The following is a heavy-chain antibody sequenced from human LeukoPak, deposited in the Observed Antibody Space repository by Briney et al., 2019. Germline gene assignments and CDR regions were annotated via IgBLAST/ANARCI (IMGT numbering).Heavy chain of an antibody. J-gene: IGHJ6*02. V-gene: IGHV3-13*01. CDR3: ARGPTHLYYGMDV. CDR1: GFTVSNSD. CDR2: IGVAGDT. D-gene: IGHD1-1*01. Sequence: HPGGSLRLSCAASGFTVSNSDIRWVRQSTGGGLEWVSTIGVAGDTYYSASVKGRFTISRDNARNSLFLQMFSLKAEDTAVYYCARGPTHLYYGMDVWGPGTTVTVSS.